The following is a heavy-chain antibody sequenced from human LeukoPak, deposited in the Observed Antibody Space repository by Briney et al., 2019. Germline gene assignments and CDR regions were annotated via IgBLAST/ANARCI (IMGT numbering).Heavy chain of an antibody. D-gene: IGHD2-15*01. CDR3: ARPLLAGGDAFDI. CDR2: TRNKANSYTT. Sequence: TRNKANSYTTEYAASVKGRFTISRDDSKNSLYLQMNSLKTEDTAVYYCARPLLAGGDAFDIWGQGTMVTVSS. J-gene: IGHJ3*02. V-gene: IGHV3-72*01.